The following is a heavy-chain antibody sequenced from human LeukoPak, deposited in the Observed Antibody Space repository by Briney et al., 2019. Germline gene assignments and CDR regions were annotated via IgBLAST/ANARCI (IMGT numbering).Heavy chain of an antibody. CDR3: AREEDYYDSSGYYPTAA. J-gene: IGHJ4*02. Sequence: PGGSLRLSCAASGFTFSSYSMNWVRQAPGKGLEWVSSISSSSSYIYYADSVKGRFTISRGSAKNSLYLQMNSIRAEDKAVYYCAREEDYYDSSGYYPTAAWGQGTLVTVSS. CDR1: GFTFSSYS. D-gene: IGHD3-22*01. V-gene: IGHV3-21*01. CDR2: ISSSSSYI.